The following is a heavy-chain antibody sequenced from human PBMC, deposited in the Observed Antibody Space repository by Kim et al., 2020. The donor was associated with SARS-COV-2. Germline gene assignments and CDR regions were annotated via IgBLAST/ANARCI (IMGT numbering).Heavy chain of an antibody. J-gene: IGHJ4*01. Sequence: NNYYADSVKGRFTISRDNSKNTLYLQMYSARAEDKAVNYCERDAVLYFDYWGQGTLVTVSS. CDR3: ERDAVLYFDY. V-gene: IGHV3-33*01. D-gene: IGHD2-8*01. CDR2: NN.